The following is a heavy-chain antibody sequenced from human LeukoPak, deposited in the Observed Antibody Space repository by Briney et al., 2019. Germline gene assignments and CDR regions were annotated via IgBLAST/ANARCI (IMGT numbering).Heavy chain of an antibody. CDR3: ARDLSVVGATEEKFDY. D-gene: IGHD1-26*01. J-gene: IGHJ4*02. Sequence: ASVKVSCKASGYTFTGYYMHWVRQAPGQGLEWMGWISAYNGNTNYAQKLQGRVTMTTDTSTSTAYMELRSLRSDDTAVYYCARDLSVVGATEEKFDYWGQGTLVTVSS. V-gene: IGHV1-18*04. CDR2: ISAYNGNT. CDR1: GYTFTGYY.